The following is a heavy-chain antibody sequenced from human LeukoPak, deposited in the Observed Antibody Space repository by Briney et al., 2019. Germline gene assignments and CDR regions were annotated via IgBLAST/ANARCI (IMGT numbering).Heavy chain of an antibody. D-gene: IGHD3-10*01. CDR1: GCTFSSYA. V-gene: IGHV3-23*01. CDR3: AKYFASGSYYKLPH. Sequence: GGSLRLSCAASGCTFSSYAMSWVRQAPGKGLEWVSTISGSGGYTYYADSVKGRFTISRDNSKNTLYLQLNSLRAEDTAVYYCAKYFASGSYYKLPHWGQGTLVTVSS. J-gene: IGHJ1*01. CDR2: ISGSGGYT.